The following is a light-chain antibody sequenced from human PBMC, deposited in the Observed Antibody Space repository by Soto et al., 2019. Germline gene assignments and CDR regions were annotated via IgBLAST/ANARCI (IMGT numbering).Light chain of an antibody. CDR1: QSLLHSNGYNY. J-gene: IGKJ2*01. CDR2: CGS. CDR3: MQARQTAYT. Sequence: DIVMTQSPLSLPVTPGEPASISCRSSQSLLHSNGYNYLDWYLQKPGQSPQLLIYCGSNRASGVPDKFSGSGSGTDFTLNISRVEAEDVGVYYCMQARQTAYTFGQGTKMEIK. V-gene: IGKV2-28*01.